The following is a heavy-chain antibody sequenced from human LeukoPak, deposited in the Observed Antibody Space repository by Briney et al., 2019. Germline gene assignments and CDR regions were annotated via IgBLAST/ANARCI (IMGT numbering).Heavy chain of an antibody. J-gene: IGHJ4*02. V-gene: IGHV3-21*04. CDR2: ISSSSSYI. D-gene: IGHD3-22*01. CDR1: GFSFSSHS. Sequence: PGGSLRLSCAASGFSFSSHSMNWVRQAPGKGLEWVSSISSSSSYIYYADSVKGRFTISRDNAKNSLYLQMNSLRAEDTAVYYCAKDQESMIAAAAALDYWGQGTLVTVSS. CDR3: AKDQESMIAAAAALDY.